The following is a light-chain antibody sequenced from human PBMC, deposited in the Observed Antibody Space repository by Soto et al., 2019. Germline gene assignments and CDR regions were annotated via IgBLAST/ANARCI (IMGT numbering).Light chain of an antibody. J-gene: IGKJ5*01. CDR2: GAS. CDR3: QQYNNWPPT. V-gene: IGKV3-15*01. CDR1: QSVTSS. Sequence: EIVMTQSPATLSVSPGERATLSCRARQSVTSSLAWYQQKPGQAPRLLIYGASTRATGIPARFSGSGSGTEFTLTISSLQSEDFAVYYCQQYNNWPPTFGQGTRLEIK.